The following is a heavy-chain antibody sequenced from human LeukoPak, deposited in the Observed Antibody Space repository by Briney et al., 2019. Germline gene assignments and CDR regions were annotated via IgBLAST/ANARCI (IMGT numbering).Heavy chain of an antibody. D-gene: IGHD1-1*01. CDR3: ARDVHDAYYYYYYMDV. J-gene: IGHJ6*03. V-gene: IGHV3-48*03. CDR1: GFTFSSYE. CDR2: ISSSGSTI. Sequence: GGSLRLSCAASGFTFSSYEMNWVRQAPGKGLEWVSYISSSGSTIYYADSVKGRFTISRDNAKNSLYLQMNSLRAEDTAVYYCARDVHDAYYYYYYMDVWGKGTTVTISS.